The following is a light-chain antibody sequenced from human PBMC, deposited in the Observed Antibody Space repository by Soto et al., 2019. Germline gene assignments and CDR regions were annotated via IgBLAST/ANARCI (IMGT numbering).Light chain of an antibody. CDR1: RSNIGSNT. CDR2: SHN. CDR3: ATWDDSLDGYV. V-gene: IGLV1-44*01. J-gene: IGLJ1*01. Sequence: QSVLTQPPSASGTPGQRVTISGSGSRSNIGSNTVNWYQQLPGTAPKLLIYSHNQRPSGVPDRFSGSKSGTSASLAISGLQSEDEADYYCATWDDSLDGYVFGTGTKLTVL.